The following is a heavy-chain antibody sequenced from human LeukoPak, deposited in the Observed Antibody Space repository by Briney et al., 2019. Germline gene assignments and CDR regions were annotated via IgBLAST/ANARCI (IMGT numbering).Heavy chain of an antibody. CDR3: ATTPGKYYYDSSGYYTDY. CDR1: GGSISSYY. V-gene: IGHV4-59*12. J-gene: IGHJ4*02. CDR2: IYYSGST. D-gene: IGHD3-22*01. Sequence: SETLSLTCTVSGGSISSYYWSWIRQPPGRGLEWIGYIYYSGSTNYNPSLKSRVTISVDTSKNQFSLKLSSVTAADTAVYYCATTPGKYYYDSSGYYTDYWGQGTLVTVSS.